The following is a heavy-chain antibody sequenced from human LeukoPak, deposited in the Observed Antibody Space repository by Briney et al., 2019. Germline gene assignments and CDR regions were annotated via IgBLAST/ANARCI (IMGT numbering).Heavy chain of an antibody. V-gene: IGHV3-48*04. J-gene: IGHJ4*02. CDR2: ISSSGSTI. CDR3: ARDTNGDYVFDY. D-gene: IGHD4-17*01. Sequence: GGSLRLSCAASGFTFSSYSMNWVRQAPGKGLEWVSYISSSGSTIYYADSVKGRFTISRDNANNSLYLQMNSLRAEDTAVYYCARDTNGDYVFDYWGQGTLVTVSS. CDR1: GFTFSSYS.